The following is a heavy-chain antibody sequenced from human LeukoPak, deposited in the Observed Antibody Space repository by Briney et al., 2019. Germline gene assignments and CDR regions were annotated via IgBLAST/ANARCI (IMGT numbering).Heavy chain of an antibody. D-gene: IGHD3-10*01. CDR3: ARGLRGITMVRGVALGY. CDR1: GYTFTGYY. J-gene: IGHJ4*02. CDR2: INPNSGGT. V-gene: IGHV1-2*02. Sequence: ASVKVSCKASGYTFTGYYMHWVRQAPGQGLEWMGWINPNSGGTSYAQKFQGRVTMTRDTSISTAYMELSRLRSDDTAVYYCARGLRGITMVRGVALGYWGQGTLVTVSS.